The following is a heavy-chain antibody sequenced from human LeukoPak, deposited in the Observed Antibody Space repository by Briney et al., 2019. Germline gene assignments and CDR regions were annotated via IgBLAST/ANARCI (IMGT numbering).Heavy chain of an antibody. Sequence: GESLKISCKGSGYSFTSYWIGWVRQMPGKGLEWMGIIYPGDSDTRYSPSFQGQVTISADKSISTAYLQWSSLKASDTAMYYCARHLAVGATYYYYGMDVWGQGTTVTVSS. V-gene: IGHV5-51*01. CDR3: ARHLAVGATYYYYGMDV. D-gene: IGHD1-26*01. J-gene: IGHJ6*02. CDR2: IYPGDSDT. CDR1: GYSFTSYW.